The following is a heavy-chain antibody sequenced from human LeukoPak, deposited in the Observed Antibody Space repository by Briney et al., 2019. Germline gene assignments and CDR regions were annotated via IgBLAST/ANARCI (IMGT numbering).Heavy chain of an antibody. CDR2: FDPEDGEI. J-gene: IGHJ4*02. D-gene: IGHD3-22*01. CDR1: GYTLTELS. CDR3: ARGPIVVVIALFDY. V-gene: IGHV1-24*01. Sequence: GASVKVSCKVSGYTLTELSMHWGRQAPGKGLVWLGPFDPEDGEIIDAQKLQGRVTMTTDTSTSTAYMELRGLRSDDTAVYYCARGPIVVVIALFDYWGQGTLVTVSS.